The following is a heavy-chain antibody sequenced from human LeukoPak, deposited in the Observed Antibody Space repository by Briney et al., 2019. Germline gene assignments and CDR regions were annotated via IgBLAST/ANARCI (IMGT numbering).Heavy chain of an antibody. CDR3: AKDSGIAPGLFDY. J-gene: IGHJ4*02. D-gene: IGHD6-13*01. Sequence: GGSLRLSCAASGFTFSSYGMHWVRQAPGKGLEWVAVISYDGRNKYYADSVKGRFTISRDNSKNTVYLQMNSLRAEDTAVYYCAKDSGIAPGLFDYWGQGTLVTVSS. CDR1: GFTFSSYG. CDR2: ISYDGRNK. V-gene: IGHV3-30*18.